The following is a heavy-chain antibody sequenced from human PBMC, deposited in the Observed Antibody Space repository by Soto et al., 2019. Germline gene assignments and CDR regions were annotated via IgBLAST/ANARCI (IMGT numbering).Heavy chain of an antibody. J-gene: IGHJ4*02. Sequence: GGSLRLSCAASGFTFSSYAMHWVRQAPGKELEYVSTINRNGGSTYYANSVKGRFTISRDNSKNTLYLQMGSLRAEDMAVYYCARGGSDYYFDYWGQGTLVTVSS. CDR2: INRNGGST. D-gene: IGHD2-21*02. CDR1: GFTFSSYA. V-gene: IGHV3-64*01. CDR3: ARGGSDYYFDY.